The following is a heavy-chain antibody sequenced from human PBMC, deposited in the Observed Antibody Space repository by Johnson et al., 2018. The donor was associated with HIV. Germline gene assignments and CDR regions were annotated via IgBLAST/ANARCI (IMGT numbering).Heavy chain of an antibody. D-gene: IGHD3-16*01. V-gene: IGHV3-7*01. CDR1: GFTFSSYW. CDR3: AKGRLGVAFDI. J-gene: IGHJ3*02. CDR2: IKQEGSEK. Sequence: EVQLVESGGGVVQPGRSLRLSCAASGFTFSSYWMSWVRQAPGKGLEWVANIKQEGSEKYYVDSVTGRFTISRDNAKNTLYLQMNSLRAEDTAVYYCAKGRLGVAFDIWGQGTMVTVSS.